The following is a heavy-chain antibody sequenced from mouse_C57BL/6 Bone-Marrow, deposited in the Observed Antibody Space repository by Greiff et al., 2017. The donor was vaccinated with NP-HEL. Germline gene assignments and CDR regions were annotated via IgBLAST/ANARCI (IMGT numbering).Heavy chain of an antibody. J-gene: IGHJ2*01. V-gene: IGHV1-5*01. CDR2: IYPGNSDT. CDR1: GYTFTSYW. CDR3: TSPYYSNYWDY. Sequence: EVKVVESGTVLARPGASVKMSCKTSGYTFTSYWMHWVKQRPGQGLEWIGAIYPGNSDTSYNQKFKGKAKLTAVTSASTAYMELSSLTNEDSAVYYCTSPYYSNYWDYWGQGTTLTVSS. D-gene: IGHD2-5*01.